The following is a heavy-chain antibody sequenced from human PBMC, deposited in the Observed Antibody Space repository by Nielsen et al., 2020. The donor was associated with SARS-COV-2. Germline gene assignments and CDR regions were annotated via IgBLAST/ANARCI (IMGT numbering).Heavy chain of an antibody. CDR1: GGTFSSYA. CDR3: ARDPDYYGSGQFDY. D-gene: IGHD3-10*01. CDR2: IIPIFGTA. J-gene: IGHJ4*02. Sequence: SVKVSCKASGGTFSSYAISWVRQAPGQGLEWMGGIIPIFGTANYAQKFQGRVTITADESTSTAYMELSSLRSEDTAVYYCARDPDYYGSGQFDYWGQGTLVTVSS. V-gene: IGHV1-69*13.